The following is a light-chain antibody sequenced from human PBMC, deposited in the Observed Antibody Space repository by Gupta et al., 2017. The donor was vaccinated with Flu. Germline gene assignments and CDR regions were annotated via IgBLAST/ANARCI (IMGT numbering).Light chain of an antibody. CDR1: SSDIGGYNY. V-gene: IGLV2-14*03. CDR2: EVS. CDR3: SSYRDNNTPNWV. Sequence: QSALTQPASVSGSPGQSITISCTGTSSDIGGYNYVSWYQQYPGKVPKLIIYEVSNRPSRVSDRFSGSKSGNTASLTISGLQADDEADYYCSSYRDNNTPNWVFGGGTKVTVL. J-gene: IGLJ3*02.